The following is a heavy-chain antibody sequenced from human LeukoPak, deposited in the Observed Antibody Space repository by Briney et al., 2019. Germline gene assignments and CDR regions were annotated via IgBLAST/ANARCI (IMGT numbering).Heavy chain of an antibody. CDR1: GGSFSGYY. D-gene: IGHD2-21*01. Sequence: SETLSLTCAVYGGSFSGYYWNWIRQPPGKGLEWIGEINHSGNTNYNPSLKSRVTISVDTSKNQFSLKLSSVTAADTALYYCARAGRAPVAGPFDYWGQGMQVTASS. J-gene: IGHJ4*02. CDR2: INHSGNT. CDR3: ARAGRAPVAGPFDY. V-gene: IGHV4-34*01.